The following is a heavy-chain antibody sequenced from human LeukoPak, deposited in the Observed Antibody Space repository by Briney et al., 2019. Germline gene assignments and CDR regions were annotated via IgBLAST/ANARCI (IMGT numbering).Heavy chain of an antibody. CDR3: AREYYYDSSGYYYLDY. D-gene: IGHD3-22*01. Sequence: GGSLRLSCAASGFTFSSYWMSWVRQAPGKGLEWVANIKKDGSEKYYVDSVKGRFTISRDNAKNSLYLQMNSLRAEDTAVYYCAREYYYDSSGYYYLDYWGQGTLVTVSS. V-gene: IGHV3-7*01. CDR2: IKKDGSEK. CDR1: GFTFSSYW. J-gene: IGHJ4*02.